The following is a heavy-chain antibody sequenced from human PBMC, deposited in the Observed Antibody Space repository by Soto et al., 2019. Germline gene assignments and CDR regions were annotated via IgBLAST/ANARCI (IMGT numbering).Heavy chain of an antibody. CDR3: ARVDEQLAYYYYYGMDV. CDR2: IKQDGSEK. D-gene: IGHD6-13*01. J-gene: IGHJ6*02. CDR1: GFTFSSYW. Sequence: GGSLRLSCAASGFTFSSYWMSWVRQAPGKGLEWVANIKQDGSEKYYVDSVKGRFTISRDNAKNSLYLQMNSLRAEDTAVYYCARVDEQLAYYYYYGMDVWGQGTTVTVSS. V-gene: IGHV3-7*05.